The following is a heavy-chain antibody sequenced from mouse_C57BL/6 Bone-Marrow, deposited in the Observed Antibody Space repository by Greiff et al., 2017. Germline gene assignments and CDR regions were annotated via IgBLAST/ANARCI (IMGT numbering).Heavy chain of an antibody. D-gene: IGHD2-4*01. CDR1: GYTFTSYW. J-gene: IGHJ3*01. CDR3: ARKDYDYERETWFAY. V-gene: IGHV1-50*01. Sequence: QVQLQQPGAELVKPGASVKLSCKASGYTFTSYWMQWAKQRPGQGLEWIGEIDPSDSYTNYNQKFKGKATLTVDTSSSTAYMQLSSLTSEDSAVYYCARKDYDYERETWFAYWGQGTLVTVSA. CDR2: IDPSDSYT.